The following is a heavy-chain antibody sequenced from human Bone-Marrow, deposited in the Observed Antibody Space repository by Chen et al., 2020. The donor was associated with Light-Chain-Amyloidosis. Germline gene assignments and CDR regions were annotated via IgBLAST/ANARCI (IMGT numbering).Heavy chain of an antibody. J-gene: IGHJ6*03. Sequence: GWIRQPPGKGLEWIGSIYYSGSTYYNPSLKSRVTISVDTSKNQFSLKLSSVTXXXXXXXXCAXXXCSGGSCRYYYYYMDVWGKGTTVTVSS. D-gene: IGHD2-15*01. CDR3: AXXXCSGGSCRYYYYYMDV. CDR2: IYYSGST. V-gene: IGHV4-39*01.